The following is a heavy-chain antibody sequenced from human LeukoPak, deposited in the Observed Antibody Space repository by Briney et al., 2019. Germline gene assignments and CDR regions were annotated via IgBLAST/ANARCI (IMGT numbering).Heavy chain of an antibody. CDR2: ISYDGSNK. J-gene: IGHJ4*02. Sequence: GGSLRLSCAASGFTFSSYAMHWVRQAPGKGLEWVAVISYDGSNKYYADSVKGRFTISRDNSKNTLYLQMNSLRAEDTAVYYCAKDLVRGGSGWYPLDYWGQGTLVTVSS. D-gene: IGHD6-19*01. V-gene: IGHV3-30*04. CDR3: AKDLVRGGSGWYPLDY. CDR1: GFTFSSYA.